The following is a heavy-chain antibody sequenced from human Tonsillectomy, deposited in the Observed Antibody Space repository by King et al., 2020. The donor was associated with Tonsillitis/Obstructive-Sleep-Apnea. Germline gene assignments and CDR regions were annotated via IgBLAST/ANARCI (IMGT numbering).Heavy chain of an antibody. CDR1: GYTFTSYD. D-gene: IGHD2-2*01. CDR3: ARMGYCSSTSCLDNFDY. J-gene: IGHJ4*02. V-gene: IGHV1-8*01. Sequence: QLVQSGAEVKKPGASVKVSCKASGYTFTSYDINWVRQATGQGLEWMGWMNPNSGNTGYAQKLQGRVTMTRNTSISTAYMELSSLRSEDTAVYYCARMGYCSSTSCLDNFDYWGQGTLVTVSS. CDR2: MNPNSGNT.